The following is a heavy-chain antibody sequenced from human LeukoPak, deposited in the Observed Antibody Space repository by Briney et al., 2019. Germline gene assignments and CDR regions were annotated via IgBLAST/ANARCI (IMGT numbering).Heavy chain of an antibody. D-gene: IGHD3-22*01. CDR2: ISSNGGST. Sequence: PGGSLRLSCAASGFTFSSYAMHWVRQAPGKGLEYVSAISSNGGSTYYANSVKGRFTISRDNSKNTLYLQMGSLRADDTAVYYCARESPDHSDYYQVDYWGQGTLVTVSS. J-gene: IGHJ4*02. CDR1: GFTFSSYA. CDR3: ARESPDHSDYYQVDY. V-gene: IGHV3-64*01.